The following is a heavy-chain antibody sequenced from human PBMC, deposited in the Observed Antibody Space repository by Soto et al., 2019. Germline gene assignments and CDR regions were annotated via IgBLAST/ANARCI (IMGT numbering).Heavy chain of an antibody. Sequence: GXSVKVSFNASGYTFTGYYMHLLRHAPGQGLEWMGWINPNSGGTNYAQKFQGWVTMTRDTSISTAYMELSRLRSDDKAVYYCARDSQMVVAQPKYYFDYCGQGTLVTVSS. D-gene: IGHD2-15*01. CDR3: ARDSQMVVAQPKYYFDY. V-gene: IGHV1-2*04. CDR2: INPNSGGT. CDR1: GYTFTGYY. J-gene: IGHJ4*02.